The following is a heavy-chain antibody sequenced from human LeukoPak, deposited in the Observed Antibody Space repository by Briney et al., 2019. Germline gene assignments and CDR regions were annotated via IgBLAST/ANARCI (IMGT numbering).Heavy chain of an antibody. J-gene: IGHJ3*02. D-gene: IGHD1-26*01. Sequence: SETLSLTCAVYGGSFSGYYWSWIRQPPGKGLEWIGEINHSRSTTYNPSLKSRVTISVDTSKNQFSLKLSSVTAADTAVYYCARGGRVRWELKLNAFDIWGQGTMVTVSS. V-gene: IGHV4-34*01. CDR2: INHSRST. CDR3: ARGGRVRWELKLNAFDI. CDR1: GGSFSGYY.